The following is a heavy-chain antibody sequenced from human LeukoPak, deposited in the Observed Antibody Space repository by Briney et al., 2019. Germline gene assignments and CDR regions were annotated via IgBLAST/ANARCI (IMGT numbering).Heavy chain of an antibody. CDR3: ASSGGDTGKAAATALDY. J-gene: IGHJ4*02. CDR1: GYTFTSYG. Sequence: ASVKVSCKASGYTFTSYGISWVRQAPGQGLEWMGWISAYNGNTNYAQKLQGRVTMTTDTSTNTAYMELRSLRADDTAVYYWASSGGDTGKAAATALDYWGQGTLFTDAS. D-gene: IGHD6-13*01. V-gene: IGHV1-18*01. CDR2: ISAYNGNT.